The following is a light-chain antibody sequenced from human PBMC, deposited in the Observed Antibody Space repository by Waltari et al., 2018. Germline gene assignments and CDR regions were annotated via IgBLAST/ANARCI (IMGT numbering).Light chain of an antibody. Sequence: QSVLTQPPSASGTPGQRVPISCYRSSSNIGSNTANWYQQLPGTAPKLLIYSNKQRPSGVPDRFSGSKSGTSASLAISGLQSEDEADYYCAAWDDSLNGWVFGGGTKLTVL. CDR3: AAWDDSLNGWV. CDR1: SSNIGSNT. CDR2: SNK. J-gene: IGLJ3*02. V-gene: IGLV1-44*01.